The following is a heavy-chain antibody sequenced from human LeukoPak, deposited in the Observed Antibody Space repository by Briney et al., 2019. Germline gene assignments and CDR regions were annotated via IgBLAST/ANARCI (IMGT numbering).Heavy chain of an antibody. V-gene: IGHV3-48*03. J-gene: IGHJ4*02. D-gene: IGHD4-17*01. Sequence: GGSLRLSCAASGFTFSSYEMIWVRQAPGKGLEWVSHISSSAIYTYYADSVKGRFTISRDNAKNLLYLQMNSLRAEDTAVYYCARAGDYGDYESDYWGQGTLVTVSS. CDR3: ARAGDYGDYESDY. CDR2: ISSSAIYT. CDR1: GFTFSSYE.